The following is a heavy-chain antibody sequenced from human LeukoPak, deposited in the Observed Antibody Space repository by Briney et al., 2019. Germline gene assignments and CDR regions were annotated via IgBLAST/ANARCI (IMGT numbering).Heavy chain of an antibody. CDR1: GVSISSYY. Sequence: SETLSLTCTVSGVSISSYYWTWIRQPPGKGLQWIGGINDSGSTNYNPSLKSRVSISVVTSKNQFSLKLSSVTAADTAVYYCAREREGYFDLWGRGTRSLSPQ. J-gene: IGHJ2*01. CDR3: AREREGYFDL. CDR2: INDSGST. V-gene: IGHV4-34*01.